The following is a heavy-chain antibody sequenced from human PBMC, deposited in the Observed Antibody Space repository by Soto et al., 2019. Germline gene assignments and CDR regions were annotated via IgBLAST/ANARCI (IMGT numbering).Heavy chain of an antibody. V-gene: IGHV3-73*02. CDR2: IRSKSNNFST. J-gene: IGHJ6*02. CDR1: GFTLSGSD. D-gene: IGHD3-10*01. CDR3: TRHQEGRSMVFYGMDV. Sequence: ERQLVESGGGLVQSGGSLKLSCAASGFTLSGSDIHWVRQASGKGLEWVGRIRSKSNNFSTSYAESVRGRFSISRDDSDNTACLQMSSLKTEDTAIYYCTRHQEGRSMVFYGMDVWGQGTTVTVSS.